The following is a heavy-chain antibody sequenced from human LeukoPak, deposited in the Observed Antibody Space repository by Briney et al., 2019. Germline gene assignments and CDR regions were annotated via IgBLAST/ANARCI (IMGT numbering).Heavy chain of an antibody. J-gene: IGHJ4*02. CDR2: IYTSGSI. CDR1: GGSISSYY. Sequence: SETLSLTCTVSGGSISSYYWSWIRQPAGKGLEWIGRIYTSGSINYNPSLKSRVTMSVDTSKNQFSLKLSSVTAADTAVYYCARDTPPLWFGEPWGQGTLVTVSS. V-gene: IGHV4-4*07. CDR3: ARDTPPLWFGEP. D-gene: IGHD3-10*01.